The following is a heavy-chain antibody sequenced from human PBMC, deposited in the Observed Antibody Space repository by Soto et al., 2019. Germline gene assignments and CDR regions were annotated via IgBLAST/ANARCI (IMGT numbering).Heavy chain of an antibody. CDR1: GFTFSSYA. CDR2: ISGSGGST. V-gene: IGHV3-23*01. J-gene: IGHJ4*02. CDR3: AKNNRNFISTHPFVIGD. D-gene: IGHD2-2*01. Sequence: GGSLRLSCAASGFTFSSYAMSWVRQAPGKGLEWVSGISGSGGSTYYADSVTGRFTISRDNSKNTLYLQMNTLRAEDTALYYCAKNNRNFISTHPFVIGDWGPGTLVTVSS.